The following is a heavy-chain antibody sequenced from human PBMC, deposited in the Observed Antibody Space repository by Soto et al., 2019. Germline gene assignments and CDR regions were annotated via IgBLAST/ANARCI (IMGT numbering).Heavy chain of an antibody. V-gene: IGHV4-34*01. CDR1: GGSFSGYY. J-gene: IGHJ5*02. D-gene: IGHD6-13*01. CDR2: INHSGST. CDR3: ASPPLYSSSWYLFDP. Sequence: LSLTCAVYGGSFSGYYWSWIRQPPGKGLEWIGEINHSGSTNYNPSLKSRVTISVDTSKNQFSLKLSSVTAADTAVYYCASPPLYSSSWYLFDPWGQGTLVTVSS.